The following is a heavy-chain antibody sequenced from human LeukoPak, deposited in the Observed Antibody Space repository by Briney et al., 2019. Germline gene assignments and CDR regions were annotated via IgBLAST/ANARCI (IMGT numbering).Heavy chain of an antibody. V-gene: IGHV1-46*01. CDR2: INPSGGST. Sequence: ASVKVSCKASGYTFTSYYMHWVRQAPGQGLEWMGIINPSGGSTSYAQKFQGRVTMTRDTSTSTVYMELSSLRSEDTAVYYCARGKVTTLMYSYYGMDVWGQGTTVTVSS. CDR1: GYTFTSYY. CDR3: ARGKVTTLMYSYYGMDV. J-gene: IGHJ6*02. D-gene: IGHD4-17*01.